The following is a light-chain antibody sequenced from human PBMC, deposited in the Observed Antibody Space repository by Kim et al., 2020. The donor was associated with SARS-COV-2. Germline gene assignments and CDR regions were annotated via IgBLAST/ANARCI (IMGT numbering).Light chain of an antibody. CDR2: GKN. Sequence: SSELTQDPAVSVALGQTVRITCQGDSLRSYYASWYQQKPGQAPVLVIYGKNNRPSGIPDRFSGSSSGNTAALTITGAQAEDEADYYLNSRDSSGNHLVFG. V-gene: IGLV3-19*01. J-gene: IGLJ2*01. CDR1: SLRSYY. CDR3: NSRDSSGNHLV.